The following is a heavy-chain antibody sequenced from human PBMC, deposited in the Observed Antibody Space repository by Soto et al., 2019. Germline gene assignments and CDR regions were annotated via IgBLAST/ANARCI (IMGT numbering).Heavy chain of an antibody. CDR2: IYSGGST. Sequence: EVQLVESGGGLAQEGGSLRLACAASGVTVSTNYMSWVRQAPGKGLEWVSAIYSGGSTYYADSVKGRFTISRDNSKNTLYLQMNSLRGDDTAVYYCACFRYPFDLWGRGTLVTVSS. V-gene: IGHV3-66*01. D-gene: IGHD1-26*01. CDR1: GVTVSTNY. J-gene: IGHJ2*01. CDR3: ACFRYPFDL.